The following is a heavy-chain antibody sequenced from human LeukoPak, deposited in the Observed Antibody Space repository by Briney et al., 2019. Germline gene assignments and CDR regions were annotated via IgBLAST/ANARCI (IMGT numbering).Heavy chain of an antibody. Sequence: GGSLRLSCAASGFTFSSSWMYWVRQAPGKGLVWVSRINSDESITTYADSVKGRFTISRDNSESTLYLQMNSLRAEDTAVYYCAKDPSPGHNSGWYGKYFQHWGQGTLVTVSP. D-gene: IGHD6-19*01. CDR1: GFTFSSSW. CDR3: AKDPSPGHNSGWYGKYFQH. J-gene: IGHJ1*01. CDR2: INSDESIT. V-gene: IGHV3-74*01.